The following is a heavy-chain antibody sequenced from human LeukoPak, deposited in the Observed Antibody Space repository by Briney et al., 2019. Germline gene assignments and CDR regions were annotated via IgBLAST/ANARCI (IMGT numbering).Heavy chain of an antibody. CDR3: ASFGGDYGGNSGFDY. J-gene: IGHJ4*02. CDR1: EGTFSSYA. Sequence: GSSVKVSCKASEGTFSSYAISWVRQAPGQGLEWLGGIIPIFGTANYAQKFQGRVTITADESTSTAYMELSSLRSEDTAVYYCASFGGDYGGNSGFDYWGQGTLVTVSS. D-gene: IGHD4-23*01. V-gene: IGHV1-69*01. CDR2: IIPIFGTA.